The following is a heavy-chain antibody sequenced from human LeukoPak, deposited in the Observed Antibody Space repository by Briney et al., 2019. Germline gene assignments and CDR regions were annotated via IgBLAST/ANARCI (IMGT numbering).Heavy chain of an antibody. Sequence: PGGSLRLSCAASGFTFSSYAMNWVRQPPGKGLEWLGSIYHSGSTYYNPSLKSRVTISVDTSKNQFSLKLSSVTAADTAVYYWARDFWSGYDLNYWGQGTLVTVSS. CDR3: ARDFWSGYDLNY. J-gene: IGHJ4*02. CDR1: GFTFSSYA. CDR2: IYHSGST. D-gene: IGHD3-3*01. V-gene: IGHV4-38-2*02.